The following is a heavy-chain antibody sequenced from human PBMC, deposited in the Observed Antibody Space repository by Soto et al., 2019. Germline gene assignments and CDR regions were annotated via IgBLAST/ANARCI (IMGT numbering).Heavy chain of an antibody. D-gene: IGHD6-19*01. CDR2: ISYDGSNK. V-gene: IGHV3-30*03. CDR1: GFTFSSYG. Sequence: PGGSLRLSCAASGFTFSSYGMHWVRQAPGKGLEWVAVISYDGSNKYYADSVKGRFTISRDNSKNTLYLQMNSLRAEDTAVYYCAMPAGNYYYGMDVWGQGATVTVSS. J-gene: IGHJ6*02. CDR3: AMPAGNYYYGMDV.